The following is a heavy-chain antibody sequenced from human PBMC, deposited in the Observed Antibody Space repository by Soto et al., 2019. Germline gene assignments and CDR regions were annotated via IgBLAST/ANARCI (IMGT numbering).Heavy chain of an antibody. Sequence: SETLSLTCTVSDDFISSYYWNWIRQPAGKGLEWIGRVSTNGATNYNPSLESRVTMSVDTSKNQFSLKLSSVTAADTAVYYCARLVAARPGWFDHWGQGTLVTVSS. J-gene: IGHJ5*02. CDR1: DDFISSYY. V-gene: IGHV4-4*07. CDR3: ARLVAARPGWFDH. D-gene: IGHD6-6*01. CDR2: VSTNGAT.